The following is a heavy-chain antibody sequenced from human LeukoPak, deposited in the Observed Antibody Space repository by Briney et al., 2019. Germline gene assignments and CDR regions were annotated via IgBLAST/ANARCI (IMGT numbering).Heavy chain of an antibody. D-gene: IGHD3-3*01. CDR1: GFTFSSYW. Sequence: GGSLRLSCAASGFTFSSYWMHWVRQAPGKGLVWVSRINSDGSSTSYADSVKGRFTISRDNAKNTLYLQMNSLRAEDTAVYYCAAITIYYYGMDVWGQGTTVTVSS. V-gene: IGHV3-74*01. CDR3: AAITIYYYGMDV. J-gene: IGHJ6*02. CDR2: INSDGSST.